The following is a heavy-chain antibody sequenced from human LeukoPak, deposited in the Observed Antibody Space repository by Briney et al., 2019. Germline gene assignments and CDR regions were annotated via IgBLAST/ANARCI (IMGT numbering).Heavy chain of an antibody. D-gene: IGHD4-17*01. Sequence: SETLSLTCTVSGDSFGSSYYYWGCIRQPPGTGLEWIGSIYYSGSTYYNPSLKSRVTISVDTSKNQFSLRLSSVTAADTAVYYCARLPRTTVTSSFYFDYWGQGTLVTVSS. J-gene: IGHJ4*02. CDR2: IYYSGST. CDR3: ARLPRTTVTSSFYFDY. V-gene: IGHV4-39*01. CDR1: GDSFGSSYYY.